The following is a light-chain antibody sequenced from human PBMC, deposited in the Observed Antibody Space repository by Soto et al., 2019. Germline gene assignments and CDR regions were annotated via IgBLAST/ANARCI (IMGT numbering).Light chain of an antibody. CDR3: QQYDILPIT. Sequence: DFQMTQSPSSLFASVGDRVTITCQATQDINIYLNWYQQKPGKAPNLLIYDASNLEIGVPSRFSGSGSGTHFTFTISSLQTEDIGTYYCQQYDILPITFGRGTRLEIK. CDR2: DAS. V-gene: IGKV1-33*01. CDR1: QDINIY. J-gene: IGKJ5*01.